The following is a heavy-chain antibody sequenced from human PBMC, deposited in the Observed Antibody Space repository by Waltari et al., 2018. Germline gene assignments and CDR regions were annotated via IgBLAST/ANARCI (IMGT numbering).Heavy chain of an antibody. CDR2: INPKSGAT. D-gene: IGHD3-3*01. CDR3: ARDLFPNFWSGYGFDI. CDR1: RNPFRSYY. J-gene: IGHJ3*02. V-gene: IGHV1-2*02. Sequence: QFPLFQSVSDLTNPLPSVIVSRKPSRNPFRSYYTYWVRQAPWPGLEWLGWINPKSGATNPAQKFQGRVTLNRDTSTSTVYMELRGLKSDDTAIFYCARDLFPNFWSGYGFDIWGQGTKVTVSS.